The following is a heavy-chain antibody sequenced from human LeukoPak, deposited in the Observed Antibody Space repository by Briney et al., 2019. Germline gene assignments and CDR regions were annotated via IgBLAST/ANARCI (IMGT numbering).Heavy chain of an antibody. Sequence: GASVTVSCKPSGYTFRSYAISWVRQAPGQGLERMGWINVYNGYTNYARNFQGRVTMTTDTSTSTAYMEVRSLRSDDTAVYYCARVECSSTTCYDDYWGQGTLVIVSS. V-gene: IGHV1-18*01. D-gene: IGHD2-2*01. CDR2: INVYNGYT. CDR1: GYTFRSYA. CDR3: ARVECSSTTCYDDY. J-gene: IGHJ4*02.